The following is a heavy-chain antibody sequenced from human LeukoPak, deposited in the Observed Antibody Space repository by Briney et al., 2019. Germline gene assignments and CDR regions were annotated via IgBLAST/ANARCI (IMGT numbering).Heavy chain of an antibody. V-gene: IGHV4-59*01. D-gene: IGHD6-13*01. CDR1: GDSIRNYY. CDR3: ARAKQQLVRGGYYYYYMDV. J-gene: IGHJ6*03. Sequence: SGTLSLTCTVSGDSIRNYYWSWLRQPPGKGLESIGYIYYSGSTNYNPSLKSRVTISVDRSKNQFSLKLSSVTAADTAVYYCARAKQQLVRGGYYYYYMDVWGKGTTVSVSS. CDR2: IYYSGST.